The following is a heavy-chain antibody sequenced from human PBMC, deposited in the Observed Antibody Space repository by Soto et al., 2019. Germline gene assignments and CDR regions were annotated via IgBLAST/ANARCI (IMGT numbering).Heavy chain of an antibody. J-gene: IGHJ4*02. Sequence: GGSLRLSCAASGFTFTSYSMNWFRQAPGKGLEWVSYISCTSAATYYADSVKGRFTISRDNGKNSLYLQMNGLRDEDTAVYYCARTLSTVTTDYFDYWGQGTLVTVSS. CDR2: ISCTSAAT. V-gene: IGHV3-48*02. D-gene: IGHD4-4*01. CDR3: ARTLSTVTTDYFDY. CDR1: GFTFTSYS.